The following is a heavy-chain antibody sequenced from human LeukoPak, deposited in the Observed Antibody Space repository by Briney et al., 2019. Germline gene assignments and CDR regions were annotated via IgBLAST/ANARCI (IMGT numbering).Heavy chain of an antibody. CDR3: AKDPSFRPGYFDY. CDR2: IRYDGSNK. Sequence: GGSLRLSCAASGFTFSSYGMHWVRQAPGKGLEWVAFIRYDGSNKYYADSVKGRFTISRDNSKNTLYLQMDSLRAEDTAVYYCAKDPSFRPGYFDYWGQGTLVTVSS. J-gene: IGHJ4*02. CDR1: GFTFSSYG. V-gene: IGHV3-30*02.